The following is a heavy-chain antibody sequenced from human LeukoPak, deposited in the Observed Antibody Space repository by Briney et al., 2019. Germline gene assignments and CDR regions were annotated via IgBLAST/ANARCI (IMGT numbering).Heavy chain of an antibody. CDR3: LKPHYDSGTFLDHFDY. CDR2: IIPNSGGT. J-gene: IGHJ4*02. D-gene: IGHD3-10*01. V-gene: IGHV1-2*06. Sequence: GASVKVSCKASGYTFNGYYIHWVRQAPGQGLEWMGRIIPNSGGTNFAQKFQGRVTMTRDTSINTAYMELSRLRSDDTAVYYCLKPHYDSGTFLDHFDYWGQGTLVTVSS. CDR1: GYTFNGYY.